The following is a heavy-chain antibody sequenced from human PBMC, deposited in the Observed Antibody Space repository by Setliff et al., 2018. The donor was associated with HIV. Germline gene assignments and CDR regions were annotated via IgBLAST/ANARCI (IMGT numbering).Heavy chain of an antibody. CDR3: ARARGSTLYINTFDS. CDR1: SGSINNYY. J-gene: IGHJ4*02. CDR2: IYYSGST. Sequence: SETLSLTCTVSSGSINNYYWSWIRQPPGKELEWIGSIYYSGSTNYSPSLNGRVTISVDTSKNQFSLKLSSVTAADTAVYYCARARGSTLYINTFDSWGQGTLVTVSS. D-gene: IGHD3-16*01. V-gene: IGHV4-59*01.